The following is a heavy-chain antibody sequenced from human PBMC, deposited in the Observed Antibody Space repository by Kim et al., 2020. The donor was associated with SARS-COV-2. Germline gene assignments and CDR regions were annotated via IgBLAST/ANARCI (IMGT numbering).Heavy chain of an antibody. V-gene: IGHV1-46*01. D-gene: IGHD3-3*01. CDR1: GYTFTSYY. CDR2: INPSGGST. J-gene: IGHJ6*02. CDR3: ARDLRITSFGVVSPTYYYYGMDV. Sequence: ASVKVSCKASGYTFTSYYMHWVRQAPGQGLEWMGIINPSGGSTSYAQKFQGRVTMTRDTSTSTVYMELSSLRSEDTAVYYCARDLRITSFGVVSPTYYYYGMDVWGQGTTVTVSS.